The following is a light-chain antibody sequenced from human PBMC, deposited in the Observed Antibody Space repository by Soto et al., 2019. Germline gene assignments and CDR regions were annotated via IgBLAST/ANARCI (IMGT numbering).Light chain of an antibody. CDR1: SSDVGRYTY. Sequence: QSALTQPASVSGSPGQSITISYAGTSSDVGRYTYVSWYQQHPGKAPKLIIYDVYNRPSGVSTRFSGSKSGNTASLTISGLQAEDEADYYCTSYTSTSTPYVFGGGTKVTVL. J-gene: IGLJ1*01. CDR3: TSYTSTSTPYV. CDR2: DVY. V-gene: IGLV2-14*01.